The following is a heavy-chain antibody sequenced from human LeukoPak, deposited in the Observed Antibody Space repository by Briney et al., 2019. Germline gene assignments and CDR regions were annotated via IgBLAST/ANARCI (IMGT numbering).Heavy chain of an antibody. J-gene: IGHJ5*02. D-gene: IGHD6-6*01. CDR2: ISAYNGNT. CDR1: GYTFTSYG. V-gene: IGHV1-18*01. CDR3: ASHHAEYSSSSIDH. Sequence: GASVKVSCKASGYTFTSYGISWVRQAPGQGLEWMGLISAYNGNTNYAQKLQGRVTMTTDTSTSTAYMELRSLRSDDTAVYYCASHHAEYSSSSIDHWGQGTLVTVSS.